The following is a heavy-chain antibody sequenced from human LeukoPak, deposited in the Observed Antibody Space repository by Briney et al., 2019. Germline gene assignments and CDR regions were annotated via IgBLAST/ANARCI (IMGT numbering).Heavy chain of an antibody. CDR1: GYSFTNYW. Sequence: GESLKISCEGSGYSFTNYWIGWVRQMPGKGLEWMGIIYPDDSDTRYSPSFQGQVTISADKSISAAYLQWSSLEASDTSMFYCARLLFGPAMGYYFDYWGQGTLVTVSS. J-gene: IGHJ4*02. V-gene: IGHV5-51*01. CDR2: IYPDDSDT. CDR3: ARLLFGPAMGYYFDY. D-gene: IGHD3-10*01.